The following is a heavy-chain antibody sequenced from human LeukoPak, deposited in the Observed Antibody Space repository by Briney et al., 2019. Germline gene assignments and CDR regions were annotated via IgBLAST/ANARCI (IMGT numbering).Heavy chain of an antibody. J-gene: IGHJ4*02. CDR1: GFTFSSYA. D-gene: IGHD5-18*01. CDR2: ISGSGGST. Sequence: GGSLRLSCAASGFTFSSYAMSWVRQAPGKGLEWVSAISGSGGSTYYADSVKGRFTISRDNSKNTLYLQMNSLRAEDTAVYYCARVGGYSYGYFDYWGQGTLVTVSS. V-gene: IGHV3-23*01. CDR3: ARVGGYSYGYFDY.